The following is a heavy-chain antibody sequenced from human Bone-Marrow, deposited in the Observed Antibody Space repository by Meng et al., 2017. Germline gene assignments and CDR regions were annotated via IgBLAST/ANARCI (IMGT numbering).Heavy chain of an antibody. V-gene: IGHV3-30*01. CDR2: ISYDGSNK. CDR3: ASQGRGYSYGRPDY. CDR1: GFTFSSYA. Sequence: VQLVESGGGVVQPGRSLRLSCAASGFTFSSYAMHWVRQAPGKGLEWVAVISYDGSNKYYADSVKGQFTISRDNSKNTLYLQMNSLRAEDTAVYYCASQGRGYSYGRPDYWGQGTLVTVSS. J-gene: IGHJ4*02. D-gene: IGHD5-18*01.